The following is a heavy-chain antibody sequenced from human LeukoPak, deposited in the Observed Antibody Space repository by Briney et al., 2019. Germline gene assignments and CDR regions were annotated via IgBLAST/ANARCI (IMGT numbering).Heavy chain of an antibody. Sequence: GGSLRLSWAASGYTLTNFWMSCVRQAPGKGLEWVANIKQDGSEKYYVDSVKGRFTISRDNAKNSLYLQMNSLRAEDADVYYCARDLVVDGTGDYWGQGTLVTVSS. J-gene: IGHJ4*02. D-gene: IGHD6-19*01. V-gene: IGHV3-7*04. CDR3: ARDLVVDGTGDY. CDR1: GYTLTNFW. CDR2: IKQDGSEK.